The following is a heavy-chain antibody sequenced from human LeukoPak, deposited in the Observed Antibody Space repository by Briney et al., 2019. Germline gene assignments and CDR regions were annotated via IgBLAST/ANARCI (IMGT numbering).Heavy chain of an antibody. J-gene: IGHJ4*02. CDR2: ISDSGSDT. Sequence: GGSLRLSCAVSGFTFSSYGMSWVRQAPGKGLEWVSAISDSGSDTYYADSVKGRFTISKDNAKNTLYLRMNSLRADDTAVYYCAKRVPYSSSSVYFDYWGQGSLVTVSS. CDR3: AKRVPYSSSSVYFDY. CDR1: GFTFSSYG. V-gene: IGHV3-23*01. D-gene: IGHD6-6*01.